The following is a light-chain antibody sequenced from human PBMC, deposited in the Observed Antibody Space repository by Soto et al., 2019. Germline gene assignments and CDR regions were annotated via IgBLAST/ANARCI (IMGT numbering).Light chain of an antibody. CDR2: GNN. J-gene: IGLJ2*01. V-gene: IGLV1-40*01. CDR3: QSYDSSLRGSV. CDR1: SSNIGAGFD. Sequence: QSVLTQPPSVSGAPGQRGIISCTGSSSNIGAGFDVYWHQQLPGTAPKLLINGNNNRPSGVPDRFSGSKSGTSASLAISGLQAEDEADYYCQSYDSSLRGSVFGGGTKLTVL.